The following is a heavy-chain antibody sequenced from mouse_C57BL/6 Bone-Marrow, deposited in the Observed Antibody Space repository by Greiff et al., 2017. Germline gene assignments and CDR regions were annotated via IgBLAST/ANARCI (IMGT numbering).Heavy chain of an antibody. CDR3: VRRSYGSPFAY. V-gene: IGHV10-1*01. CDR1: GFSFNTYA. D-gene: IGHD1-1*01. Sequence: EVHLVESGGGLVQPKGSLKLSCAASGFSFNTYAMNWVRQAPGKGLEWVARIRSKSNNYATYYADSVKDRFTISRDDSESMLYLQMNNLKTEDTAMYYCVRRSYGSPFAYWGQGTLVTVSA. J-gene: IGHJ3*01. CDR2: IRSKSNNYAT.